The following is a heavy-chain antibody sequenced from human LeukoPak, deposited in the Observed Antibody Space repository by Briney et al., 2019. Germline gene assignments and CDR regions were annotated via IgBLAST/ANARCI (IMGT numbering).Heavy chain of an antibody. V-gene: IGHV3-7*05. D-gene: IGHD3-16*01. CDR1: GFTFSSYW. CDR2: IKQDGSDK. CDR3: AKGLWGAYYYGMDV. J-gene: IGHJ6*02. Sequence: PGGSLRLSCAASGFTFSSYWMSWVRQAPGKGLEWVANIKQDGSDKYYVDSVKGRFTISRVNAKNSLYLQMNSLRAEDTAVYYCAKGLWGAYYYGMDVWGQGTTVTVSS.